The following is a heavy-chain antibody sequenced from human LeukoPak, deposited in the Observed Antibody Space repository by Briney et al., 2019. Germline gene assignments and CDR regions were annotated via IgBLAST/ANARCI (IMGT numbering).Heavy chain of an antibody. J-gene: IGHJ3*02. D-gene: IGHD1-26*01. CDR3: AKDIGSGSPRGAFDI. V-gene: IGHV3-9*01. CDR2: ISWNSGTI. CDR1: GFTFDDYA. Sequence: GGSLRLSCAASGFTFDDYAMHWVRQPPGKGLEWVSGISWNSGTIGYADSVMGRFTISRDNAKNSLYLQMNSLRAEDTAFYYCAKDIGSGSPRGAFDIWGQGTMVTVSS.